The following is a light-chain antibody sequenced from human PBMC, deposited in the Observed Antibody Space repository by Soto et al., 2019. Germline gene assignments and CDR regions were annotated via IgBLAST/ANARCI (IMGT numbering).Light chain of an antibody. CDR1: NSDVGGYNY. V-gene: IGLV2-14*01. CDR3: RSYTSTNSRV. Sequence: QSALTQPASVSGSPGQSITISCTGTNSDVGGYNYVSWYQQHPDTVPKLIIFEVSNRPSGVSPRFSVSKSGNTAFLTISGLQAEDEADYYCRSYTSTNSRVFGTGTKVTVL. J-gene: IGLJ1*01. CDR2: EVS.